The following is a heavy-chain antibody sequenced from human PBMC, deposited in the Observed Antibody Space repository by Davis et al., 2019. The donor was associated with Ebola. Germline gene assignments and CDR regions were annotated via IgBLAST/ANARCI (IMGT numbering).Heavy chain of an antibody. CDR2: IYYSGST. J-gene: IGHJ3*02. V-gene: IGHV4-30-4*07. Sequence: MPSETLSLTCAVSGGSISSGGYSWSWIRQPPGKGLEWIGYIYYSGSTYYNPSLKSRVTISVDTSKNQFSLKLSSVTAADTAVYYCARQEDAFDIWGQGTMVTVSS. CDR1: GGSISSGGYS. CDR3: ARQEDAFDI.